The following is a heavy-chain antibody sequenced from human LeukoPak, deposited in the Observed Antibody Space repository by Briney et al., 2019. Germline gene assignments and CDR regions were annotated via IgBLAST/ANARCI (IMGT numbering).Heavy chain of an antibody. CDR2: IYYSGST. CDR3: TRAGYGDYGRDAFDV. CDR1: GGSISSYY. D-gene: IGHD4-17*01. V-gene: IGHV4-59*12. Sequence: PSETLSLTCTVSGGSISSYYWSWIRQPPGKGLEWIGYIYYSGSTNYNPSLKSRVTISVDKSKNQFSLKLSSVTAADTALYYCTRAGYGDYGRDAFDVWGQGTMVTVSS. J-gene: IGHJ3*01.